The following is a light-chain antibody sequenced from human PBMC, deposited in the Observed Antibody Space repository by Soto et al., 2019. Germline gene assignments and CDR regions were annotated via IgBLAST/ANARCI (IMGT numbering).Light chain of an antibody. CDR2: AAS. J-gene: IGKJ2*01. Sequence: DIQMTQSPSSLSASVGDTVTIACRASQSISSYLNWYQQKPGKAPKLLIYAASSLQSGVPSRFSGSGSGTDFTLTISSLQPEDFATYFCQQSYTTPVYSFGQGTKVDIK. CDR3: QQSYTTPVYS. V-gene: IGKV1-39*01. CDR1: QSISSY.